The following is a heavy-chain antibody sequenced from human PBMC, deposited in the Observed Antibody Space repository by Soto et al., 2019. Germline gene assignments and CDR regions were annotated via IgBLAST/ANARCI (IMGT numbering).Heavy chain of an antibody. CDR3: AKGGRQWLVTSDFNY. CDR1: GFTFSDYA. J-gene: IGHJ4*02. V-gene: IGHV3-30*18. CDR2: VSHDGRNT. D-gene: IGHD6-19*01. Sequence: VQLVESGGGVVQPGRSLRLSCAASGFTFSDYAMHWVRQAPGKGLEWVAVVSHDGRNTHYADSVKGRFTISRDSSKNTVSLEMTSLRAEDTAVSYCAKGGRQWLVTSDFNYWGQGDMVTVSS.